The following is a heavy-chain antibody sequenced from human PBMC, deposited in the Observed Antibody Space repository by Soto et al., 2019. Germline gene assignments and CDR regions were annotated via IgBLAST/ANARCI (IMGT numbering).Heavy chain of an antibody. CDR1: GFTFSGYW. Sequence: EVQLVESGGGLVQPGGSLRLSCAASGFTFSGYWMSWVRQAPGKGLEWVANIKQDGSEQFYVDSVKGRFTISRDNVKNSLYLQMNSLRAEDTAVYYCAREAVWGQGTTVTVSS. CDR3: AREAV. J-gene: IGHJ6*02. V-gene: IGHV3-7*05. CDR2: IKQDGSEQ.